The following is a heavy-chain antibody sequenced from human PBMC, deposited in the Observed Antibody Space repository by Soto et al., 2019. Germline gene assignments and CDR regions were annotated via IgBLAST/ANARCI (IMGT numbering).Heavy chain of an antibody. CDR2: INAGNGST. Sequence: GSVKVSCKASGYTFTSYAMHWVRQAPGQRLEWMGWINAGNGSTKYSQKFQGRVTITRDTSASTAYMELSSLRSEDTAVYYCARVRMETYDYWGQGTLVTVSS. CDR1: GYTFTSYA. CDR3: ARVRMETYDY. D-gene: IGHD1-1*01. J-gene: IGHJ4*02. V-gene: IGHV1-3*01.